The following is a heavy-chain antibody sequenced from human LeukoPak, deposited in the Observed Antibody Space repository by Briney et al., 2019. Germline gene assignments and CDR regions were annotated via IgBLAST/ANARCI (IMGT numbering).Heavy chain of an antibody. CDR1: GFTFSGYW. CDR3: AKKGTTVVTDYFDY. Sequence: GGSLRLSCAASGFTFSGYWMHWVRQAPGKRLVWVTAISGSGGSTDYADSVKGRFTISRDNSKNTLYLQMNSLRAEDTAVYYCAKKGTTVVTDYFDYWGQGTLVTVSS. CDR2: ISGSGGST. V-gene: IGHV3-23*01. D-gene: IGHD4-23*01. J-gene: IGHJ4*02.